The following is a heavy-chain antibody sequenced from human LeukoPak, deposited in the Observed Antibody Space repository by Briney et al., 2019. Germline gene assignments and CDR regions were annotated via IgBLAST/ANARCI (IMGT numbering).Heavy chain of an antibody. Sequence: SETLSLTCTVSGGSISSYYWSWIRQPAGKGLEWIGRIYTSGSTNYNPSLKSRVTISVDTSKNQFSLKLSSVTAADTAVYYCARAGVNWDYYYYYMDVWGKGTTVTVSS. CDR2: IYTSGST. J-gene: IGHJ6*03. CDR1: GGSISSYY. CDR3: ARAGVNWDYYYYYMDV. D-gene: IGHD7-27*01. V-gene: IGHV4-4*07.